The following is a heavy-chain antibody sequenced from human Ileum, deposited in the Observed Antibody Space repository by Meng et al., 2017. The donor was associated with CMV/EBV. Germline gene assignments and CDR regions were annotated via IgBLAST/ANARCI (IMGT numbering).Heavy chain of an antibody. D-gene: IGHD5/OR15-5a*01. Sequence: SCKSSGYIFSNYYAHWVRQAPGQGLEWMGIINPSGGTTSYAQKFQGRVTMTRETSTSTVYMELSSLTSDDTAFYYCAGGVSTMSPFQYWGQGSLVTVSS. J-gene: IGHJ4*02. CDR2: INPSGGTT. CDR3: AGGVSTMSPFQY. CDR1: GYIFSNYY. V-gene: IGHV1-46*01.